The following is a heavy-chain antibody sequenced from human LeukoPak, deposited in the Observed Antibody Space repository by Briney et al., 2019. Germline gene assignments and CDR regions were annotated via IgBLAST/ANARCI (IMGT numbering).Heavy chain of an antibody. CDR3: VGRLPFDY. Sequence: GGSPRLSCAASGFTFSSYAMHWVRQAPGKGLEWVAVISYDGSNKYYADSVKGRFTISRDNSKNTLYLQMNSLRAEDTAVYYCVGRLPFDYWGQGTLVTVSS. V-gene: IGHV3-30-3*01. CDR2: ISYDGSNK. CDR1: GFTFSSYA. J-gene: IGHJ4*02.